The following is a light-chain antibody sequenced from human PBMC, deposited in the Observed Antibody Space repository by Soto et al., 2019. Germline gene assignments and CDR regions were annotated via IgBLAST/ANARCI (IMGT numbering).Light chain of an antibody. Sequence: QSVLTQPPSVSGAPGQRVTISCTGSSSNIGAGYDVHWYQQLPGTAPKLLIYGNSNRPSGVPDRFSGSKSGASASLAITGLQDEDEADYYCQSYGSSLNVVFGGGTKLTVL. CDR3: QSYGSSLNVV. J-gene: IGLJ2*01. V-gene: IGLV1-40*01. CDR1: SSNIGAGYD. CDR2: GNS.